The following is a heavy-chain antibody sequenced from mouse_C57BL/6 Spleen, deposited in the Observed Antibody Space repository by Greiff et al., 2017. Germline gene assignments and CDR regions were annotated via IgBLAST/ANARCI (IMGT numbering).Heavy chain of an antibody. Sequence: VQLQQSGPELVKPGASVKISCKASGYSFTGYYMNWVKQSPEKSLEWIGEINPSTGGTTYTQKFKAKATLTVDKSSSTAYMQLKSLTSEDSAVYYCARSGITTEYFDYWGQGTTLTVSS. CDR2: INPSTGGT. CDR1: GYSFTGYY. CDR3: ARSGITTEYFDY. J-gene: IGHJ2*01. D-gene: IGHD1-1*01. V-gene: IGHV1-42*01.